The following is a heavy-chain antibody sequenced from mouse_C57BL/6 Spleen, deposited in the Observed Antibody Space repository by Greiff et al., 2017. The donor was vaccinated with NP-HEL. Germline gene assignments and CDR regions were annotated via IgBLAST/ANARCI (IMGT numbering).Heavy chain of an antibody. CDR3: TRGGYGSSSYYAMDY. CDR1: GYTFTDYE. Sequence: QVQLQQSGAELVRPGASVTLSCKASGYTFTDYEMHWVKQTPVHGLEWIGAIDPETGGTAYNQKFKGKAILTADKSSSTAYMELRSLTSEDSAVYYCTRGGYGSSSYYAMDYWGQGTSVTVSS. J-gene: IGHJ4*01. V-gene: IGHV1-15*01. CDR2: IDPETGGT. D-gene: IGHD1-1*01.